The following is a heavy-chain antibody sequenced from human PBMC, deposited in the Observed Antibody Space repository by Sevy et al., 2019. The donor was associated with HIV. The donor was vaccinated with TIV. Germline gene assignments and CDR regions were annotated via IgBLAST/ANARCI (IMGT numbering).Heavy chain of an antibody. CDR3: ARSKLRSSRWFDP. V-gene: IGHV4-34*01. J-gene: IGHJ5*02. D-gene: IGHD3-3*01. Sequence: SETLSLTCAVYSGSFSGYYWSWIRQPPGKGLEWIGEINHSGSTNYNPSLKSRVTISIDTSKNQFSLKLSSVTAADTALYYCARSKLRSSRWFDPWGQGTLVTVSS. CDR2: INHSGST. CDR1: SGSFSGYY.